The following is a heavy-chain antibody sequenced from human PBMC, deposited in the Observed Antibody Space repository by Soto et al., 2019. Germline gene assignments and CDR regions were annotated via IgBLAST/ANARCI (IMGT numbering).Heavy chain of an antibody. D-gene: IGHD5-18*01. Sequence: QVQLVQSGAEVKKPGSSVKVSCKASGGTFSSYAISWVRQAPGQGLEWMGGIIPIFGTANYAQKFQGRVTITADESTSTAYMELSSLRSEDTTVYYCASRGAMESGYYYYGMVVWGQGTTVTVSS. CDR3: ASRGAMESGYYYYGMVV. V-gene: IGHV1-69*01. J-gene: IGHJ6*02. CDR1: GGTFSSYA. CDR2: IIPIFGTA.